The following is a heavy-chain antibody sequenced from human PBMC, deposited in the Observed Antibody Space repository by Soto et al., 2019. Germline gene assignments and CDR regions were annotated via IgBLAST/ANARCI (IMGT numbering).Heavy chain of an antibody. CDR3: ARGRDIVVTPAALDFTY. V-gene: IGHV1-2*04. CDR2: INPNSGGT. Sequence: GASVKVSCKVSGYTLTELSMHWVRQAPGQGLEWMGWINPNSGGTNYAQKFQGWVTMTRDTSIRTAYMEVSRLMSDDTAVYYCARGRDIVVTPAALDFTYWGQGTLVTVSS. J-gene: IGHJ4*02. CDR1: GYTLTELS. D-gene: IGHD2-2*01.